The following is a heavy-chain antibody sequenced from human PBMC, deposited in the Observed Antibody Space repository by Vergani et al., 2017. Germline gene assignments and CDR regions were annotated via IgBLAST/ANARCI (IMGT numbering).Heavy chain of an antibody. CDR2: IYYSGST. J-gene: IGHJ5*02. V-gene: IGHV4-39*07. Sequence: QLQLQESGPGLVKPSETLSLTCTVSGGSISSSSYYWGWIRQPPGKGLEWIGRIYYSGSTYYNPSLKSRVTISVDTSKNQFSLKLSAVTAADTAVYYCARVVAAAGTGWFDPWGQGTLVTVSS. CDR1: GGSISSSSYY. D-gene: IGHD6-13*01. CDR3: ARVVAAAGTGWFDP.